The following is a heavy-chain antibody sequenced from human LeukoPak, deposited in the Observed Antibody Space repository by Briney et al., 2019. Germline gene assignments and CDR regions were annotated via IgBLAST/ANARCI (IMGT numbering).Heavy chain of an antibody. D-gene: IGHD2-15*01. CDR1: GFTVSSNY. Sequence: GGSLRLSCAASGFTVSSNYMSWVRQAPGKGLEWVSVIYSGGSTYYADSVKGRFTISRDNSKNTLYLQMNSLRAEDTAVYYCAKGTLEYCSGGSCYPFDYWGQGTLVTVSS. V-gene: IGHV3-53*01. CDR2: IYSGGST. J-gene: IGHJ4*02. CDR3: AKGTLEYCSGGSCYPFDY.